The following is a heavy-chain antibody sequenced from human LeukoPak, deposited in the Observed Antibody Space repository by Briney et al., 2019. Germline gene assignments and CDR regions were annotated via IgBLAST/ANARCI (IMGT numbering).Heavy chain of an antibody. CDR3: ARDLVGQQLGVDY. V-gene: IGHV4-61*02. Sequence: PSQTLSLTCTVSGGSISSGSYYWSWIRQPAGKGLEWIGRIYPSGSTNYNPSLKSRVTMSVDTSKNQFSLKLSSVTAADTAVYYCARDLVGQQLGVDYWGQGTLVTVSS. CDR2: IYPSGST. CDR1: GGSISSGSYY. D-gene: IGHD6-13*01. J-gene: IGHJ4*02.